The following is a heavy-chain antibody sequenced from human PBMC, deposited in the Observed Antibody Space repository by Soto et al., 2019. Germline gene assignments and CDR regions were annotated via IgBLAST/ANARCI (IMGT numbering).Heavy chain of an antibody. J-gene: IGHJ3*02. CDR3: ARDRLVERPGAFDI. D-gene: IGHD1-1*01. CDR1: GFTFSSYA. CDR2: ISYDGSNK. V-gene: IGHV3-30-3*01. Sequence: GGSLRLSCAASGFTFSSYAMHWVRQAPGKGLEWVAVISYDGSNKYYADKVKGRFTISRDNSKNTLYLQMNSLRAEDSAVHYCARDRLVERPGAFDIWGQGTMVTVSS.